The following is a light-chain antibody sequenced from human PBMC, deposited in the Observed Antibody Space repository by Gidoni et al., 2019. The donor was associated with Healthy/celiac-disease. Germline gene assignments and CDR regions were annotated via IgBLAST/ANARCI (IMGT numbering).Light chain of an antibody. CDR1: SSDVGGYNY. Sequence: QSALPQPASVSGSHGQSITISCTGTSSDVGGYNYFSWYQQHPGKAPKLMIYDVSNRPSGVSNRFSGSKSGNTASLTISGLQAEDEADYYCSSYTSSSTWVFGGGTKLTVL. CDR2: DVS. J-gene: IGLJ3*02. CDR3: SSYTSSSTWV. V-gene: IGLV2-14*01.